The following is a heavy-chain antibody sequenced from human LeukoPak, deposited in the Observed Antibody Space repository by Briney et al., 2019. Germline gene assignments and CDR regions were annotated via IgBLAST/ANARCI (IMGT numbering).Heavy chain of an antibody. Sequence: ASVKVSCKASGYTSTSYGISWVRQAPGQGLEWMGWISAYNGNTNYAQKLQGRVTMTTDTSTSTAYMELRSLRSDDTAVYYCARVKSRDIVVVVAATAFLAFDIWGQGTMVTVSS. CDR1: GYTSTSYG. D-gene: IGHD2-15*01. J-gene: IGHJ3*02. CDR2: ISAYNGNT. V-gene: IGHV1-18*01. CDR3: ARVKSRDIVVVVAATAFLAFDI.